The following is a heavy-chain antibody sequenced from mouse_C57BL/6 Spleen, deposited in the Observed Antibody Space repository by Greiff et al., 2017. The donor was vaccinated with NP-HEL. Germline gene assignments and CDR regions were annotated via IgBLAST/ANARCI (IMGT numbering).Heavy chain of an antibody. V-gene: IGHV5-9*01. J-gene: IGHJ3*01. CDR2: ISGGGGNT. CDR1: GFTFSSYT. CDR3: ARPHSSGYWFAY. Sequence: EVQRVESGGGLVKPGGSLKLSCAASGFTFSSYTMSWVRQTPEKRLEWVATISGGGGNTYYPDSVKGRFTISRDNAKNTLYLQMSSLRSEDTALYYCARPHSSGYWFAYWGQGTLVTVSA. D-gene: IGHD3-2*02.